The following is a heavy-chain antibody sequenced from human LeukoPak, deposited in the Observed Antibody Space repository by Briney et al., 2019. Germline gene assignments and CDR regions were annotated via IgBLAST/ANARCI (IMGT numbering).Heavy chain of an antibody. CDR2: INHSGSI. CDR3: ARTSDPGGYYYYYYMDV. J-gene: IGHJ6*03. D-gene: IGHD3-16*01. Sequence: PSETLSLTCAVYGGSFSGYYWSWIRQPPGKGLEWIGEINHSGSINYNPSLKSRVTISVDTSKNQFSLKLSSVTAADTAVYYCARTSDPGGYYYYYYMDVWGKGTTVTVSS. CDR1: GGSFSGYY. V-gene: IGHV4-34*01.